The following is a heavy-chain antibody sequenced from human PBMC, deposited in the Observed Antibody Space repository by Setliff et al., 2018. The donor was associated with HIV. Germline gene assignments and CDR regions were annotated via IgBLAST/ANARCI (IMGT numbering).Heavy chain of an antibody. CDR2: IQTSGRT. CDR1: GSSISNYY. J-gene: IGHJ4*02. V-gene: IGHV4-4*07. Sequence: SETLSLTCTVSGSSISNYYWSWIRQPAGKGLEWIGRIQTSGRTNNNPSLKSRVTMSVDTSKNQFSLILTSVTAADTAVYYCARSSRVNCGGDCYLFDYWGQGTPVTVSS. CDR3: ARSSRVNCGGDCYLFDY. D-gene: IGHD2-21*02.